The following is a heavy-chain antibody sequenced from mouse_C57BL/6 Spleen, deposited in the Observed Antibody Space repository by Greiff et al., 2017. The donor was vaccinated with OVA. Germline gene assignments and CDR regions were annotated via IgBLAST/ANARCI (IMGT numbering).Heavy chain of an antibody. V-gene: IGHV3-6*01. CDR3: ARGENGGPFAY. CDR2: IRYDGSN. Sequence: VQLQQSGPGLVKPSQSLSLTCSVPGYSITRGYFWHWIRQFPGNQLEWMGYIRYDGSNNYNPSLKNRISITRDTSKNQFFLKLNSVTTEDTATYYCARGENGGPFAYWGQGALVTVSA. J-gene: IGHJ3*01. D-gene: IGHD1-1*02. CDR1: GYSITRGYF.